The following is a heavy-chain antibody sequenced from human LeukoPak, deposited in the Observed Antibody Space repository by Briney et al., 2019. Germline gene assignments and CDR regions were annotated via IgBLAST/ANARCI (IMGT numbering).Heavy chain of an antibody. D-gene: IGHD1-14*01. V-gene: IGHV3-21*01. CDR3: ARSSITGDSSDY. CDR2: ISSSGSYI. Sequence: GGSLRLSCAASGFTFSSYSMNWVRQAPGKGLEWVSSISSSGSYIYYADSVKGRFTISRDNAKNSLYLQMNSLRAEDTAVYYCARSSITGDSSDYWGQGTLVTVSS. J-gene: IGHJ4*02. CDR1: GFTFSSYS.